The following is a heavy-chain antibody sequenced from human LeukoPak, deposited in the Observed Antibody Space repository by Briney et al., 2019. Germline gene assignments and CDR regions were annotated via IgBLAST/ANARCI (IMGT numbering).Heavy chain of an antibody. CDR1: GGSFSGYY. Sequence: PSETLSLTCAVYGGSFSGYYWSWVRQPPGKGLEWIGEINHSGSTIYNPSLKSRVAISVDTSKNQFSLKLSSVTAADTAVYYCARHISGNYGGYFDYWGQGTLVAVSS. J-gene: IGHJ4*02. CDR2: INHSGST. D-gene: IGHD1-26*01. CDR3: ARHISGNYGGYFDY. V-gene: IGHV4-34*01.